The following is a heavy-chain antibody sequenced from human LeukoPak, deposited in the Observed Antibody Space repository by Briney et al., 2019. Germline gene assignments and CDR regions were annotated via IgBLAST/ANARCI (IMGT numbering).Heavy chain of an antibody. CDR2: IKQDGSEK. CDR3: ARVLLWFGELLPPDY. CDR1: GFTFSSYW. D-gene: IGHD3-10*01. Sequence: GGSMRLSCAASGFTFSSYWMSWVRQAPGKGLEWVANIKQDGSEKYYVDSVKGRFTISRDNANNSLYLQMNSLRAEDTAVYYCARVLLWFGELLPPDYWGQGTLVTVSS. V-gene: IGHV3-7*03. J-gene: IGHJ4*02.